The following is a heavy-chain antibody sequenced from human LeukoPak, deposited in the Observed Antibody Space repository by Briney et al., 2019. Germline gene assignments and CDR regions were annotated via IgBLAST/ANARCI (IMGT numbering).Heavy chain of an antibody. CDR3: ARGGTYYPCIDY. Sequence: ASVKVSCKASGYTFTSSYINWVRQAPGQRLEWMGWISAYNGRTNYAQKFQGRVTTTTDSSTSTAYMDLTSLRSDDTAVYYCARGGTYYPCIDYWGQGTLVTVSS. CDR1: GYTFTSSY. J-gene: IGHJ4*02. D-gene: IGHD1-26*01. CDR2: ISAYNGRT. V-gene: IGHV1-18*01.